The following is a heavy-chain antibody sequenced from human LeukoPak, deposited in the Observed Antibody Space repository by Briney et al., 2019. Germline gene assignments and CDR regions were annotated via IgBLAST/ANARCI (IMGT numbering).Heavy chain of an antibody. CDR2: IYYSGST. J-gene: IGHJ5*02. D-gene: IGHD3-22*01. CDR1: GGSISSGIYS. CDR3: ARVITYYYDSSGDNLWFDP. Sequence: PSETLSLTCAVSGGSISSGIYSWNWIRQPPGKGLEWIGYIYYSGSTNYNPSLKSRVTISVDTPKNQFSLKLSSVTAADTAVYYCARVITYYYDSSGDNLWFDPWGQGTLVTVSS. V-gene: IGHV4-61*01.